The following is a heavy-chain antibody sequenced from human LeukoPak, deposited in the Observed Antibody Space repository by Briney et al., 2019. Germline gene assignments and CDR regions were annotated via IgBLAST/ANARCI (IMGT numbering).Heavy chain of an antibody. D-gene: IGHD4-17*01. CDR2: IGISSNNI. CDR3: ARDGVRGFTATTPFDY. Sequence: GVSLRLSCAASGITFSSYSMNWVRQAPGKGLEWVSSIGISSNNIYYADSVKGRFTISRDNAKNSLSLQMNSLRVEDTAVYYCARDGVRGFTATTPFDYWGPGTLVTVSS. V-gene: IGHV3-21*01. CDR1: GITFSSYS. J-gene: IGHJ4*02.